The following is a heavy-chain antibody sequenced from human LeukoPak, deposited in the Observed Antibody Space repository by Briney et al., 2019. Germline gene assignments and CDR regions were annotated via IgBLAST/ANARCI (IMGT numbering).Heavy chain of an antibody. CDR1: GGSIGTSY. J-gene: IGHJ5*02. CDR2: IYYDGST. CDR3: ARVEKSSGYYYEVWFDP. V-gene: IGHV4-59*08. D-gene: IGHD3-22*01. Sequence: SETLSLTCSVSGGSIGTSYWSWIRQPPGRGLEWIGYIYYDGSTNYNPSLKTRVTISLDTPNNQFSLKLQSVTAADTAVYYCARVEKSSGYYYEVWFDPWGQGTLVTVSS.